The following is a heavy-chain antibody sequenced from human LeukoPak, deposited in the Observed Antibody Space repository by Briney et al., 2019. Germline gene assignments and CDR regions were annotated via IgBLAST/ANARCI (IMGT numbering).Heavy chain of an antibody. CDR2: INHSGST. Sequence: PSETLSLTCAVYGGSFSGYYWSWIRQPPGKGLEWIGEINHSGSTNYIPSLKSRVTISVDTSKNQFSLKLSSVTAADTAVYYCARPAVVAATALGAFDIWGQGTMVTVSS. CDR1: GGSFSGYY. CDR3: ARPAVVAATALGAFDI. D-gene: IGHD2-15*01. J-gene: IGHJ3*02. V-gene: IGHV4-34*01.